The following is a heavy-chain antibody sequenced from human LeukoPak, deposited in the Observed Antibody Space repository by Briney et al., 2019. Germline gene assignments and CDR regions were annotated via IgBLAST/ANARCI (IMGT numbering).Heavy chain of an antibody. CDR2: IYTSGST. CDR3: AREGWDIVVVPAAFSFDY. V-gene: IGHV4-39*07. CDR1: GGSISSSSYY. D-gene: IGHD2-2*01. J-gene: IGHJ4*02. Sequence: ETLSLTCTVSGGSISSSSYYWGWIRQPPGKGLEWIGSIYTSGSTNYNPSLKSRVTISVDTSKNQFSLKLSSVTAADTAVYYCAREGWDIVVVPAAFSFDYWGQGTLVTVSS.